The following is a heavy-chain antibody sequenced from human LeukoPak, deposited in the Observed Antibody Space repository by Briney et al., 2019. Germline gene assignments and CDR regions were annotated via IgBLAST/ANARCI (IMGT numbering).Heavy chain of an antibody. CDR2: IYYSGST. Sequence: PSETLSLTCTVSGGSISSYYWSWIRQPPGKGLEWIGYIYYSGSTNYNLSLKSRVTISVDTSKNQFSLKLSSVPAADTALCYCVRGVRIYDILPGLPDYWGQRTLVTVST. V-gene: IGHV4-59*01. CDR3: VRGVRIYDILPGLPDY. J-gene: IGHJ4*02. D-gene: IGHD3-9*01. CDR1: GGSISSYY.